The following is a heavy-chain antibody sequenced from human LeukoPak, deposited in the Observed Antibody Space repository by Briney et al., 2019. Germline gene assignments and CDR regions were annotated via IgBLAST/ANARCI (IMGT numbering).Heavy chain of an antibody. CDR2: ISYDGSNK. J-gene: IGHJ4*02. V-gene: IGHV3-30*18. CDR1: GFTFSSYG. Sequence: GGSLRLSCAASGFTFSSYGMHWVRQAPGKGLEWVAVISYDGSNKYYADSVKGRFTISRDNSKNTLYLQMNSLRAEDTAVYYCAKDQRDYYGSSGYYYWGQGTLVTVSS. D-gene: IGHD3-22*01. CDR3: AKDQRDYYGSSGYYY.